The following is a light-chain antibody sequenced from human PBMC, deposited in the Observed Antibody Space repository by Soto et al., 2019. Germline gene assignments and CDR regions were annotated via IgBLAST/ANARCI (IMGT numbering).Light chain of an antibody. Sequence: QSVLTQPPSASGTPGQSVTISCTGTSGDVGAYNYVSWYQQHPGKAPKLVIFEVNKRPSGVPDRFSGSKSGNTASLTVSGLPTEDEADYYCNSYAVSNTFVFGTGTKVTGL. V-gene: IGLV2-8*01. CDR2: EVN. CDR1: SGDVGAYNY. CDR3: NSYAVSNTFV. J-gene: IGLJ1*01.